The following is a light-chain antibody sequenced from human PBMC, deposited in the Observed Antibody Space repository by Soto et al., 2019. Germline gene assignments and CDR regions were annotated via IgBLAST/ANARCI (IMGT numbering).Light chain of an antibody. CDR2: EVT. Sequence: QSALSQPASVSGSPGQSVTISCTGGSSDIGGYNYVSWFQQHPGKAPKLMIYEVTNRPSGVSNRFSGSKSGSTASLTISGLQAEEEADYYCSSYTSRNTIVFGTGTKVTVL. V-gene: IGLV2-14*01. CDR1: SSDIGGYNY. CDR3: SSYTSRNTIV. J-gene: IGLJ1*01.